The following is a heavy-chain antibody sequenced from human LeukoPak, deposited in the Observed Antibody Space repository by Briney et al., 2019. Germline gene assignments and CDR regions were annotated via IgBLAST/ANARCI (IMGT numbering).Heavy chain of an antibody. CDR3: ARVWQDYSGVDY. D-gene: IGHD2-21*01. Sequence: PGRSLRLSCAASGFTFSSYGMHWVRQAPGKGLEWVAVIWYDGSNKYYTDSVKGRFTISRDNSKNTLYLQMNSLRAEDTAVYYCARVWQDYSGVDYWGQGTLVTVSS. V-gene: IGHV3-33*01. J-gene: IGHJ4*02. CDR2: IWYDGSNK. CDR1: GFTFSSYG.